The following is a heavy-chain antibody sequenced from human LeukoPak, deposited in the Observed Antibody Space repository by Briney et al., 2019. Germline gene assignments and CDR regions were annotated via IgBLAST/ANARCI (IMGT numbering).Heavy chain of an antibody. CDR3: AGRPALNYYMDV. D-gene: IGHD2-2*01. CDR1: GYSISSGYY. V-gene: IGHV4-38-2*01. Sequence: SETLSLTCAVSGYSISSGYYWGWIRQPPGKGLEWIGSIYHSGSTYYNPSLKSRVTISVDTSKNQFSLKLSSVTAADTAVYYCAGRPALNYYMDVWGKGTTVTVSS. CDR2: IYHSGST. J-gene: IGHJ6*03.